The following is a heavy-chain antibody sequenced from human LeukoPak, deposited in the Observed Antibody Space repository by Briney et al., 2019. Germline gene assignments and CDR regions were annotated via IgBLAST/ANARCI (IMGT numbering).Heavy chain of an antibody. J-gene: IGHJ6*03. D-gene: IGHD2-2*01. V-gene: IGHV1-69*05. CDR1: GGTFTSYA. CDR2: IIPICGTA. CDR3: ASSTSSRSYYYYYMDV. Sequence: ASVKVSCKASGGTFTSYAISWVRQAPGQGLEWMGGIIPICGTANYAQKFQGRVTITTDESTSTAYMELSSLRSEDTAVYYCASSTSSRSYYYYYMDVWGKGTTVTVSS.